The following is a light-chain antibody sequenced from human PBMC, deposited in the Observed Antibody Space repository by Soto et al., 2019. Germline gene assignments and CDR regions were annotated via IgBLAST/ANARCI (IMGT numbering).Light chain of an antibody. CDR3: AAWDDSLNGYV. J-gene: IGLJ1*01. CDR1: SSNIGSNT. Sequence: QSALTQPPSASGTPGQRVTISCSGSSSNIGSNTVNWYQQLPGTAPKLLIYSNNQRPSGVPDRFSGSKSGTSASLAISGLQSEDEADYYSAAWDDSLNGYVFGTGTKVTVL. V-gene: IGLV1-44*01. CDR2: SNN.